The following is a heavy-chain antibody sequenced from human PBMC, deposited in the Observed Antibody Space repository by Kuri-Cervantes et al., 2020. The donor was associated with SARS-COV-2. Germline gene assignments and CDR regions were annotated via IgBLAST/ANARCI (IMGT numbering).Heavy chain of an antibody. CDR2: ISWNSGSI. Sequence: SLKISCAASGFTFDDYAMHWVRQAPGKGLEWVSGISWNSGSIGYADSVKGRFTISRDNAKNSLYLQMNSLRAEDMALYYCARPSWRAAPSHFQHWARAPWSPSPQ. CDR3: ARPSWRAAPSHFQH. V-gene: IGHV3-9*03. D-gene: IGHD6-6*01. J-gene: IGHJ1*01. CDR1: GFTFDDYA.